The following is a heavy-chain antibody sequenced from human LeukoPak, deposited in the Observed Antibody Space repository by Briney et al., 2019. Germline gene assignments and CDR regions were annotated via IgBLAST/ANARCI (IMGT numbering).Heavy chain of an antibody. D-gene: IGHD1-1*01. J-gene: IGHJ5*02. CDR1: GCSISSSSYY. CDR3: ARRGGYSLNWFDP. Sequence: SETLPLTCTVSGCSISSSSYYWVWLRQPPGKGLEGLGCIYYSGTDYYNPSLKSRIAISVDTSKIQFSLKLGSVTAADTGVYYCARRGGYSLNWFDPWGQGTLVTVSS. CDR2: IYYSGTD. V-gene: IGHV4-39*07.